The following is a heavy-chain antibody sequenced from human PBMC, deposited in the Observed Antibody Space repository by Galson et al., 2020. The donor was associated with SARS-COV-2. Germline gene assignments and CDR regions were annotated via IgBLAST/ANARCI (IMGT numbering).Heavy chain of an antibody. Sequence: GGSLRLSCAASGFTFSSYSMNWVRQAPGKGLEWVSYISSSSSTIYYADSVKGRFTISRDNAKNSLYLQMNSLRDEDTAVYYCARGTGATYYYYYGMDVRGQGTTVTVSS. D-gene: IGHD1-26*01. J-gene: IGHJ6*02. V-gene: IGHV3-48*02. CDR3: ARGTGATYYYYYGMDV. CDR2: ISSSSSTI. CDR1: GFTFSSYS.